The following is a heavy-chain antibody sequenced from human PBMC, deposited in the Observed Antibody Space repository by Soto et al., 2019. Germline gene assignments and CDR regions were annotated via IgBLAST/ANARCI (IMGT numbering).Heavy chain of an antibody. J-gene: IGHJ4*02. Sequence: PGGSLRLSCEASGFTLSRASMNWVRQVPGKGLEWVASISSGSSDTWYADSVKGRFIISRDNAQNSLFLQMNTLRPEDTAMYYCARVAYWGPGTQVTVSS. CDR1: GFTLSRAS. CDR2: ISSGSSDT. V-gene: IGHV3-21*01. CDR3: ARVAY.